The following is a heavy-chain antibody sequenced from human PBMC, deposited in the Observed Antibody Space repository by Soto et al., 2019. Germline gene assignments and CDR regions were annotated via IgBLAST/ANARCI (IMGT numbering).Heavy chain of an antibody. D-gene: IGHD4-4*01. J-gene: IGHJ5*02. V-gene: IGHV3-30-3*01. CDR3: AKDRASTGDRPRFDP. Sequence: GGSLRLSCAASGFTFSSYAMHWVRQAPGKGLEWVAVISYDGSNKYYADSVKGRFTISRDNSKNTLYLQMNSLRVEDTAVYYCAKDRASTGDRPRFDPWGQGTLVTVSS. CDR1: GFTFSSYA. CDR2: ISYDGSNK.